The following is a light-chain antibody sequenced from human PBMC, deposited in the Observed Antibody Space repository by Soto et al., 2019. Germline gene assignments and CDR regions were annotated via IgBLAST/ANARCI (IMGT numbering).Light chain of an antibody. J-gene: IGKJ5*01. CDR1: PSVTNF. V-gene: IGKV3-11*01. CDR2: GAF. CDR3: QQRNVWPPVT. Sequence: EIVLTQSPGTLCLSPGERATLSCRASPSVTNFLAWYQQKPGQAPRLLIYGAFNRATGIPARFSGSGSGTDFTLTISSLEPEDSAVYYCQQRNVWPPVTFGQGARLEI.